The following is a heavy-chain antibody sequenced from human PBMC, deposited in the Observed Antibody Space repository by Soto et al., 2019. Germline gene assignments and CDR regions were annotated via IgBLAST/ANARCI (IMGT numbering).Heavy chain of an antibody. D-gene: IGHD3-3*01. CDR2: IYSGGST. CDR1: GFTVGSNY. CDR3: AASHKYLRITIFGVGTGPEDSYYRMDV. Sequence: VVSLRLSCAASGFTVGSNYMSWVRQAPGKGLEWVSVIYSGGSTYYADSVKGRFTISRDNSKNTLYLQMNSLRAEDTAVYYCAASHKYLRITIFGVGTGPEDSYYRMDVWGQGTTVTV. J-gene: IGHJ6*02. V-gene: IGHV3-53*01.